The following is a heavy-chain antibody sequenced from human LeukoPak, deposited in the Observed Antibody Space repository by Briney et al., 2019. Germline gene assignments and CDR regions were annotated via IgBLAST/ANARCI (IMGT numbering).Heavy chain of an antibody. D-gene: IGHD5-12*01. CDR2: INYSGST. CDR3: ARSAWGYSGYEYRYYYYYMDV. V-gene: IGHV4-31*03. CDR1: GGSISSGGYY. J-gene: IGHJ6*03. Sequence: PQTLSLTCTVSGGSISSGGYYWSWIRQHQGKGLEWFGYINYSGSTYYNPSLNSRVTISVDTSKNQFSLKLSSVTAADTAVYYCARSAWGYSGYEYRYYYYYMDVWGKGSTVTVSS.